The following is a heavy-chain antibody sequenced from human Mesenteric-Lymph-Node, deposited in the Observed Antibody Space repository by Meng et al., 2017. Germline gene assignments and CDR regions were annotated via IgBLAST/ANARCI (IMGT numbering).Heavy chain of an antibody. D-gene: IGHD3-22*01. V-gene: IGHV3-21*01. CDR3: ARGRYYYDGSGFQY. CDR2: ISSSSSYI. J-gene: IGHJ1*01. Sequence: GESLKISCAASGFTFSSYSMNWVRQAPGKGLEWVSSISSSSSYIYYADSVKGRFTISRDNAKNSLYLQMNSLRAEDTAVYYCARGRYYYDGSGFQYWGQGTLVTVSS. CDR1: GFTFSSYS.